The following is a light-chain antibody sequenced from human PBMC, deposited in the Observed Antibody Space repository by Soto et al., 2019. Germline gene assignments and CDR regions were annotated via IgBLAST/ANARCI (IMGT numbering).Light chain of an antibody. CDR3: CSYAGSSIFYV. CDR1: SSDVGNYNL. J-gene: IGLJ1*01. CDR2: EGS. V-gene: IGLV2-23*01. Sequence: QSALTQPASVSGSPGQSITISCTGSSSDVGNYNLVSWYQQHPGKAPKLIIYEGSKRPSGISYRFSGSKSGNTASLTVSGLQAEEEADYYCCSYAGSSIFYVFGSGTKLTVL.